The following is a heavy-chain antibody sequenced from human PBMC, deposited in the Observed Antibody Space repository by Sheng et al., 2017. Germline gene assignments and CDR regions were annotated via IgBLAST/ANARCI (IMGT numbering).Heavy chain of an antibody. D-gene: IGHD2-15*01. V-gene: IGHV3-21*06. J-gene: IGHJ4*02. CDR1: GFTFNNYA. CDR3: TRGGLVATTNFDS. Sequence: EVQLVESGGGLVRPGGSLRLSCAVSGFTFNNYAMNWVRQAPGKGLEWVSSISSNSRYMHYADSVKGRFSISRDNTKNSLYLQMNSLRVEDTAVYYCTRGGLVATTNFDSWGQGTLVTVSS. CDR2: ISSNSRYM.